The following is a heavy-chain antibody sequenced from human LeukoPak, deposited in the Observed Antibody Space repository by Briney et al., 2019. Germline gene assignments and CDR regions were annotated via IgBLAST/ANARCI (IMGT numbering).Heavy chain of an antibody. CDR1: GGSISSYY. CDR2: IYYSGST. Sequence: SETLSLTCTVSGGSISSYYWSWIRQPPGKGLEWIGYIYYSGSTNYNPSPKSRVTISVDTSKNQFSLKLSSVTAADTAVYYCARQGYSYGLPIDYWGQGTLVTVSS. D-gene: IGHD5-18*01. J-gene: IGHJ4*02. CDR3: ARQGYSYGLPIDY. V-gene: IGHV4-59*08.